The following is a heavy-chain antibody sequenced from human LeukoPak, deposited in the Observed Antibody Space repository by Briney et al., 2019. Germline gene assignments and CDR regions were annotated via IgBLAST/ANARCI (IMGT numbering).Heavy chain of an antibody. V-gene: IGHV4-59*08. D-gene: IGHD6-13*01. J-gene: IGHJ5*02. CDR3: ARRNMESSSWSGRVWFDP. CDR1: GGSISSYY. CDR2: IYYSGRT. Sequence: SGTLSLTCTVPGGSISSYYWSWIRQPPGKELEWIGYIYYSGRTNYNPSLKSRVTISVDTSKNQFSLKLSSVTAADTAVYYCARRNMESSSWSGRVWFDPWGQGTLVTVSS.